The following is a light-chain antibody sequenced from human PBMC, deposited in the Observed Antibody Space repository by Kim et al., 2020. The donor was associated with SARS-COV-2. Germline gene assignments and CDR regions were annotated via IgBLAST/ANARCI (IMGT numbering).Light chain of an antibody. CDR3: QQYGTLPYT. Sequence: WAPGERPPLACGTSHSVASRYLAWQQLKPGQAPRLLIFGASSWAAGVPDRFTGSGSGTDFTLTISSLEPEDFAMYYCQQYGTLPYTFGQGTKVEI. J-gene: IGKJ2*01. CDR2: GAS. CDR1: HSVASRY. V-gene: IGKV3-20*01.